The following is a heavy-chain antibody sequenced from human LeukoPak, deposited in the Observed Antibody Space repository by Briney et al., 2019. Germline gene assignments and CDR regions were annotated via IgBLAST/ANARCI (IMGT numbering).Heavy chain of an antibody. CDR2: ISWNSRTI. CDR3: AKDEHGNYGTIDY. J-gene: IGHJ4*02. Sequence: GGSLRLSCAASGFIFDDYAMHWVRQAPWKGLEWVGGISWNSRTIGYVDSVKGRFTISRDNAKNSLYLQMNSLRAEDTALYYGAKDEHGNYGTIDYWGQGTLVTVSS. CDR1: GFIFDDYA. V-gene: IGHV3-9*01. D-gene: IGHD4-17*01.